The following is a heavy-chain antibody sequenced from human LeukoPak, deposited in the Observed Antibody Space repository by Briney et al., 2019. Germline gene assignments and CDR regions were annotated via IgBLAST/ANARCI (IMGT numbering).Heavy chain of an antibody. V-gene: IGHV3-74*01. J-gene: IGHJ4*02. D-gene: IGHD5-18*01. CDR1: GFTFSNYW. CDR2: IKTDGSST. CDR3: VSDTALGY. Sequence: GGSLRPSCAASGFTFSNYWMHWVRQAPGKGLAWVSRIKTDGSSTFYADSVKGRFTISRDNAKNTMYLQMNSLRVEDTAVYYCVSDTALGYWGQGTLVTVSS.